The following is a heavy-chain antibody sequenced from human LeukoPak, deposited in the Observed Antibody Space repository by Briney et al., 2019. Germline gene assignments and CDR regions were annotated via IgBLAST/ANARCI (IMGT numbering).Heavy chain of an antibody. Sequence: PGGPLRLSCAASRCIFSNYGMHWVRKAPGKGLEWVAYIRFDGTDKYYADSVKGRFTISRDNSKNTLYLQMNSLRVEDTAVYYCARELRVVRGVSFDYWGQGTLVTVSS. V-gene: IGHV3-30*02. CDR2: IRFDGTDK. D-gene: IGHD3-10*01. CDR1: RCIFSNYG. J-gene: IGHJ4*02. CDR3: ARELRVVRGVSFDY.